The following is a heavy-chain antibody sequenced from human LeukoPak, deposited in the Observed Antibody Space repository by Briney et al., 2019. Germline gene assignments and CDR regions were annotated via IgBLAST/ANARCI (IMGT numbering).Heavy chain of an antibody. J-gene: IGHJ4*02. CDR3: ARADRDGNKRFLD. Sequence: PGGSLRLSCAASGFTFSSCSVIWARQAPGKGLEWVSYVSSSGTTTYYADSVKGRFTISRDNGKNLVSLQMNSLRDEDTAVYYCARADRDGNKRFLDWGQGTLVTVSS. D-gene: IGHD5-24*01. V-gene: IGHV3-48*02. CDR2: VSSSGTTT. CDR1: GFTFSSCS.